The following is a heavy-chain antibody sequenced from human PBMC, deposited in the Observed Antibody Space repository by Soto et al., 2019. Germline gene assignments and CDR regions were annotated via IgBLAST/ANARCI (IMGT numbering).Heavy chain of an antibody. V-gene: IGHV1-3*02. D-gene: IGHD3-9*01. CDR1: GYTFTSYA. J-gene: IGHJ4*02. Sequence: ASVKVSCKASGYTFTSYAMHWVRQAPGQRLEWMGWSNAGNGNTKYSQEFQGGVTITRDTSASTAYMELSSLRSGDMAVYYCARGGGILTGYWTFDYWGQGTLVTVS. CDR2: SNAGNGNT. CDR3: ARGGGILTGYWTFDY.